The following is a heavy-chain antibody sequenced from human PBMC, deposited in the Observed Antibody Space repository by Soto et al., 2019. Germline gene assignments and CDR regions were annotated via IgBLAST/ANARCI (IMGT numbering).Heavy chain of an antibody. CDR3: ARGVKRFLEWLRYYYYMDV. V-gene: IGHV1-8*01. CDR1: GYTFTSYD. J-gene: IGHJ6*03. D-gene: IGHD3-3*01. Sequence: ASVKVSCKASGYTFTSYDINWVRQATGQGLEWMGWMNPNSGNTGYAQKFQGRVTMTRNTSISTVYMELSSLRSEDTAVYYCARGVKRFLEWLRYYYYMDVWGKGTTVTVSS. CDR2: MNPNSGNT.